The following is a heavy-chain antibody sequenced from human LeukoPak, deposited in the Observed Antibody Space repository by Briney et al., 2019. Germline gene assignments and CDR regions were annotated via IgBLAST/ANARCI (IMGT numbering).Heavy chain of an antibody. CDR3: ARTHVPQYDFWTASI. J-gene: IGHJ4*02. CDR2: ISSIGTYT. V-gene: IGHV3-21*01. CDR1: GFTFSTYG. Sequence: GGSLRLSCAASGFTFSTYGMIWVRQAPGKGPEWVSSISSIGTYTHYADAVKGRFTISRDNTKNSLYLQMNSLRAEDTAVYYCARTHVPQYDFWTASIWGQGTLVTVSS. D-gene: IGHD3-3*01.